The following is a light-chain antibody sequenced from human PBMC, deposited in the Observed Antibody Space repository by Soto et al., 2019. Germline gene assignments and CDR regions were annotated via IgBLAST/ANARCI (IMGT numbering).Light chain of an antibody. Sequence: QSALTQPASVSGSPGLSITIFCTGSSSDLGGYHYVSWYQQYPGEAPKLVISEVSNRHSGVSNRFSGSKSGNTASLAISGLHAEYEADYYCCSYTSSTTPLFGGGTKLTVL. CDR3: CSYTSSTTPL. CDR2: EVS. V-gene: IGLV2-14*01. J-gene: IGLJ2*01. CDR1: SSDLGGYHY.